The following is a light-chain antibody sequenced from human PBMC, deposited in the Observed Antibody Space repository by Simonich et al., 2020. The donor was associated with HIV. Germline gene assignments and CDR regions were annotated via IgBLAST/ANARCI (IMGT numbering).Light chain of an antibody. Sequence: QSALTQPASVSGSPGQSITISCTGTSSDVGSYILVSWYQQHPGKAPKLMIFEGNKRPSGVSNRFSGSKSGNTASRTIAGLQAEDEADYYCSSYGGSVVFGGGTKLTVL. CDR1: SSDVGSYIL. CDR2: EGN. J-gene: IGLJ2*01. V-gene: IGLV2-23*01. CDR3: SSYGGSVV.